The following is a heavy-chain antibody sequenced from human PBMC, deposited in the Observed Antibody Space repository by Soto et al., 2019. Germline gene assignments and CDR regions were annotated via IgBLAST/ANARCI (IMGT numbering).Heavy chain of an antibody. J-gene: IGHJ3*02. V-gene: IGHV5-10-1*04. CDR3: ANLDCTFGSVDVLDI. CDR1: GYRFSDYW. CDR2: IDPSDSFT. D-gene: IGHD3-9*01. Sequence: GESLKISCKGSGYRFSDYWISWVRQVPGKGLEWMGKIDPSDSFTTYSPSFQGRVTISVDKSINTAFLRWTGLKSSDTAMYYCANLDCTFGSVDVLDIWGPGTMVTVSS.